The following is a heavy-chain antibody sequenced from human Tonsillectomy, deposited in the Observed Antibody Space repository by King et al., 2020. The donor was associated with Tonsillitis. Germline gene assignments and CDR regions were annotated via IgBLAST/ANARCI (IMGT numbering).Heavy chain of an antibody. CDR3: AKDLAGGYLSTNALDM. CDR2: ISYDGSHE. Sequence: VQLVESGGGVVQPGKSLRLSCAASGFTLSNYAMHWVRQAPGKGLQWVAIISYDGSHEQYVDSVRGRFSISRDNSKNTVHLQMNSLRTEDTALYYCAKDLAGGYLSTNALDMWGQGTMVTVSS. J-gene: IGHJ3*02. CDR1: GFTLSNYA. V-gene: IGHV3-30*18. D-gene: IGHD3-22*01.